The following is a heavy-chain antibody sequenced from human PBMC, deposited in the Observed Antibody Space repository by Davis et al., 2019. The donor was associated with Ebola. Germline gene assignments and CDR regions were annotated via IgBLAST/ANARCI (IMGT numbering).Heavy chain of an antibody. CDR1: GFTFSSYG. CDR2: ISYDGSNK. J-gene: IGHJ4*02. Sequence: PGGSLRLSCAASGFTFSSYGMHWVRQAPGKGLEWVAVISYDGSNKYYADSVKGRFTISRDNSKNTLYLQMNSLRAEDTAVYYCARGGYDSSRGHYWGQGTLVTVSS. CDR3: ARGGYDSSRGHY. D-gene: IGHD3-22*01. V-gene: IGHV3-30*03.